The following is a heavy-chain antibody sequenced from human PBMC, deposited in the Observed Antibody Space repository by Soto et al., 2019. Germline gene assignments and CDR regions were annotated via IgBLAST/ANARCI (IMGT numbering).Heavy chain of an antibody. CDR1: GFTFSTFA. CDR3: PRYGSGSSYDY. CDR2: ISTDGGGT. V-gene: IGHV3-64*07. D-gene: IGHD3-10*01. Sequence: EVQLVESGGGLVQPGGSLRLSCAASGFTFSTFAMHWVRQAPGKGLQYVAAISTDGGGTYYADSVKGRFTISRDNSKNTLYLQMCSLSGEDMAVYYCPRYGSGSSYDYWGQGTLVTVSS. J-gene: IGHJ4*02.